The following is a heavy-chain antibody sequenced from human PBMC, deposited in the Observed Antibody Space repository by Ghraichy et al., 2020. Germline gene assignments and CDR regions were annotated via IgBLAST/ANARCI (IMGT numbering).Heavy chain of an antibody. Sequence: GESLNISCAASGFTFSSYAMSWVRQAPGKGLEWVSAISGSGGSTYYADSVKGRFTISRDNSKNTLYLQMNSLRAEDTAVYYCAKDPAAGPNWFDPWGQGTLVTVSS. CDR2: ISGSGGST. J-gene: IGHJ5*02. CDR1: GFTFSSYA. V-gene: IGHV3-23*01. D-gene: IGHD6-13*01. CDR3: AKDPAAGPNWFDP.